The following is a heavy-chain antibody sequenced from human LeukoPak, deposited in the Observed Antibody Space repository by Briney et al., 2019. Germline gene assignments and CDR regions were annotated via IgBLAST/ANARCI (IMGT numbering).Heavy chain of an antibody. J-gene: IGHJ3*02. D-gene: IGHD1-26*01. CDR2: INPNSGGT. Sequence: GASVKVSCKAAGSTFTGYYMHWVRQAPGQGREWMGWINPNSGGTNYAQKFQGRVTMTRDTSISTAYMELSRLRSEDTAVYYCARGSGSYWGLRAFDIWGQGTMVTVSS. V-gene: IGHV1-2*02. CDR1: GSTFTGYY. CDR3: ARGSGSYWGLRAFDI.